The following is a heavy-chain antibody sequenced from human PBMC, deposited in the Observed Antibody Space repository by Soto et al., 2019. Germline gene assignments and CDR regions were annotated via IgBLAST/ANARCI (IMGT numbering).Heavy chain of an antibody. D-gene: IGHD6-19*01. CDR2: IYYSGST. Sequence: QLQLQESGPGLVKPSETLSLTCTVSGGSISSSSYYWGWIRQPPGKGLEWIGSIYYSGSTYYNPSLKSRVTISVDTSKNQFSLKLSSVTAADTAVYYCASLSSGWEHDYWGQGTLVTVSS. J-gene: IGHJ4*02. V-gene: IGHV4-39*01. CDR3: ASLSSGWEHDY. CDR1: GGSISSSSYY.